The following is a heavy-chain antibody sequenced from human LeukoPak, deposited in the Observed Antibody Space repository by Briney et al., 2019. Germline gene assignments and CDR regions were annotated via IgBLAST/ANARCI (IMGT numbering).Heavy chain of an antibody. V-gene: IGHV5-51*01. D-gene: IGHD6-6*01. CDR1: GYSFTSHW. CDR2: IYPGDSDT. CDR3: ARHATYSSSSIWFDP. J-gene: IGHJ5*02. Sequence: PGESLKISCKGSGYSFTSHWIGWVRQLPGKGLEWMGIIYPGDSDTRYSPSFQGQVTISADKSISTAYLQWSSLKASDTAMYYCARHATYSSSSIWFDPWGQGTLVTVSS.